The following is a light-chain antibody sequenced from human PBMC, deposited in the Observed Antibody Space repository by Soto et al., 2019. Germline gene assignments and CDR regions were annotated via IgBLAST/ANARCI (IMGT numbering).Light chain of an antibody. CDR1: QTISSW. V-gene: IGKV1-5*03. CDR3: QHYNSYSDA. Sequence: DIQMPQSPSTLSGSVGDRVTITCLASQTISSWLALYQQKPGKAPKLLIYKASTLKSWVPSRFSGRGSGTEFNLTLSILQPDDVATYYCQHYNSYSDAFGPGTKV. CDR2: KAS. J-gene: IGKJ1*01.